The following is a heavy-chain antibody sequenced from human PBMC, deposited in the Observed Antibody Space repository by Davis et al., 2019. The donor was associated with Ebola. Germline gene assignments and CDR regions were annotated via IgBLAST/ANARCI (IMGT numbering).Heavy chain of an antibody. CDR3: SRDVNFEFYDY. CDR2: ISHDGTIT. D-gene: IGHD1-20*01. CDR1: GFTFRNYA. V-gene: IGHV3-74*01. Sequence: PGGSLRLSCAASGFTFRNYAMMWVRQAPGKGLVWVSRISHDGTITTYADSVKGRFTVSRDNAKNTLYLEMNSLTAEDTAVYYCSRDVNFEFYDYWGQGTLVTVSS. J-gene: IGHJ4*02.